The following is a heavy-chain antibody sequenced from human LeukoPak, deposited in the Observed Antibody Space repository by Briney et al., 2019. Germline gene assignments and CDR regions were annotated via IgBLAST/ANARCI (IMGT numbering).Heavy chain of an antibody. Sequence: SETLSLTCTVSGGSISSHYWSWIRQPPGKGLEWIGYIYYSGSTNYNPSFKSRVTISVDTSKNQFSLKLSSVTAADTAVYYCARVVATIRDYYYYMDVWGKGTTVTVSS. V-gene: IGHV4-59*11. CDR1: GGSISSHY. J-gene: IGHJ6*03. D-gene: IGHD5-12*01. CDR2: IYYSGST. CDR3: ARVVATIRDYYYYMDV.